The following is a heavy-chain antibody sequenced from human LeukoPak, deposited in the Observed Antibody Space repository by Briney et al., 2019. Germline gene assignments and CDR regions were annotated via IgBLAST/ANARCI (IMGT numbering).Heavy chain of an antibody. J-gene: IGHJ5*02. D-gene: IGHD2-2*01. CDR3: ARDPADIVVVPAAIKSRFDP. CDR1: GYTFTSYG. V-gene: IGHV1-18*01. Sequence: GASVEVSCKASGYTFTSYGISWVRQAPGQGLEWMGWISAYNGNTNYAQKLQGRVTMTTDTSTSTAYMELRSLRSDDTAVYYCARDPADIVVVPAAIKSRFDPWGQGTLVTVSS. CDR2: ISAYNGNT.